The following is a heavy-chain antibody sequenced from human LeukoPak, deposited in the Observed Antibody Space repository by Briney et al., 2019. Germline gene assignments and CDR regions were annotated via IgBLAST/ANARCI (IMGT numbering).Heavy chain of an antibody. V-gene: IGHV3-49*04. CDR2: IRSKDYGGTT. Sequence: GGSLRLSCTASGFIFGDYAMSWVRQVPGKGLEWVGFIRSKDYGGTTEYAASVKGRFAISRDDSKSIAYLQMNSLKTEDTAVYYCTREPGSGNYFRKSRYYYMDVWGKGTTVTISS. CDR3: TREPGSGNYFRKSRYYYMDV. D-gene: IGHD3-10*01. CDR1: GFIFGDYA. J-gene: IGHJ6*03.